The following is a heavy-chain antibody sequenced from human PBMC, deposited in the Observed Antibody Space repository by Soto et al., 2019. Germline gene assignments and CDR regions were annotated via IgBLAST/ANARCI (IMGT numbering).Heavy chain of an antibody. Sequence: EVQLLESGGGLVQPGGSLRLSCAASGLTFSSYAMSWVRQLPGKGLEWVSLITGSGGTTFYTDSVKGRFTISRDNSKNTLYMQMNSPRAEDTAIYYCAKGIYLGGGRAYFDYWGQGTLVTVSS. D-gene: IGHD5-12*01. J-gene: IGHJ4*02. V-gene: IGHV3-23*01. CDR2: ITGSGGTT. CDR1: GLTFSSYA. CDR3: AKGIYLGGGRAYFDY.